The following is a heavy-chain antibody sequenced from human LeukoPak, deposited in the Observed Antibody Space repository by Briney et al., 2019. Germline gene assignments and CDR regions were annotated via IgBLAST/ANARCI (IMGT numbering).Heavy chain of an antibody. V-gene: IGHV3-74*03. CDR2: INSDGRRT. CDR3: GCGGYLLDY. D-gene: IGHD1-26*01. Sequence: GGSLRLSCAASEFTSRTDWINWVRQTPGKGLVWVSRINSDGRRTMYAASVKGRFTISRDNAKNTVYLQMNSLRAEDTAVYYCGCGGYLLDYWGQGILVTVSS. CDR1: EFTSRTDW. J-gene: IGHJ4*02.